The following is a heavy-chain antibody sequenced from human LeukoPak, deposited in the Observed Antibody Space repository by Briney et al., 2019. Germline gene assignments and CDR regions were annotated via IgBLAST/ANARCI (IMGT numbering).Heavy chain of an antibody. CDR3: ARQQDSSSWYNRYAFDL. J-gene: IGHJ3*01. V-gene: IGHV3-7*01. Sequence: PGDSLRLSCAASGFTFTKYWMTWVRQAPGKGLEWVADIKQDGSERYYVDSVRGRFTISRDNAKSSVYLQMNSPGVEDTAVYYCARQQDSSSWYNRYAFDLWGQGTMVTVSS. CDR2: IKQDGSER. D-gene: IGHD6-13*01. CDR1: GFTFTKYW.